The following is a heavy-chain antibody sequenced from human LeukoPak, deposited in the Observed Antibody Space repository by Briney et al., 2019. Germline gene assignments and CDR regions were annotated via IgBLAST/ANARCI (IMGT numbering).Heavy chain of an antibody. D-gene: IGHD4-23*01. CDR1: GGTFSSYA. V-gene: IGHV1-69*04. Sequence: EASVKVSCKASGGTFSSYAISWVRQAPGQGLEWMGRIIPILGIANYAQKFQGRVTITADKSTSTAYMELSSLRSEDTAVYYCARADGGNSIGDAFDIWGQGTMVTVSS. CDR2: IIPILGIA. J-gene: IGHJ3*02. CDR3: ARADGGNSIGDAFDI.